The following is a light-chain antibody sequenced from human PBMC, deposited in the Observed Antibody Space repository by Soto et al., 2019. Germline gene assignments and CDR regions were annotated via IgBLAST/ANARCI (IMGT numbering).Light chain of an antibody. Sequence: DIQMTQSPSTLSASAGDRVTISCRASQHIHTWVAWYQQQKPGKAPRLLIYDASTLESGVPSRFSGSGSGTEFTLTISSLQPDDIATYYCQHYNGFPLSFGQGTKLEIK. CDR1: QHIHTW. CDR3: QHYNGFPLS. V-gene: IGKV1-5*01. CDR2: DAS. J-gene: IGKJ2*01.